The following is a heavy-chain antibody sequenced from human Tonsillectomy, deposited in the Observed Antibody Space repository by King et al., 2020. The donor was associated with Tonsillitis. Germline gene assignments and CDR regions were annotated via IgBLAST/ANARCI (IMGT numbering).Heavy chain of an antibody. Sequence: QLQESGPGLMKPSGTLSLTCAVSGGSISSSNWWSWVRQPPGKGLEWIGEIYHSGSTNYNPSLKSRVTISVDKSKNQFSLKLSSVTAPDTAVYYCATRGYSYGPGGFVWGQGTLVTVSS. CDR3: ATRGYSYGPGGFV. CDR1: GGSISSSNW. V-gene: IGHV4-4*02. D-gene: IGHD5-18*01. J-gene: IGHJ4*02. CDR2: IYHSGST.